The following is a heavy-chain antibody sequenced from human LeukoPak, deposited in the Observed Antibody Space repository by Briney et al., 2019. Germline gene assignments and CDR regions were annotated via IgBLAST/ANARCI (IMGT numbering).Heavy chain of an antibody. CDR2: INPSGGSP. CDR1: GYTFTNYY. Sequence: ASVKVSCKASGYTFTNYYMHWVRQAPGQGFEWMGMINPSGGSPAYAQKFQGSVAMTRDTSTSTVYMDLSSLISEDTAVYYCARVSLGATYFRAFDIWGQGTMVTVSS. CDR3: ARVSLGATYFRAFDI. D-gene: IGHD1-26*01. J-gene: IGHJ3*02. V-gene: IGHV1-46*01.